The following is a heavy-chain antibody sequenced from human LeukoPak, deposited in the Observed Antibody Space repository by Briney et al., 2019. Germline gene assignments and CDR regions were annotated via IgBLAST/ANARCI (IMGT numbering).Heavy chain of an antibody. CDR1: GGSFSGYY. D-gene: IGHD5-18*01. Sequence: SETLSLTCAVYGGSFSGYYWSWIRQPPGKGLEWIGEINHSGSTNYNPSLKSRVTISVDTSKNQFSLKLSSVTAADTAVYYCARPSPHRGCSYGYWGQGTLVTVSS. J-gene: IGHJ4*02. CDR2: INHSGST. CDR3: ARPSPHRGCSYGY. V-gene: IGHV4-34*01.